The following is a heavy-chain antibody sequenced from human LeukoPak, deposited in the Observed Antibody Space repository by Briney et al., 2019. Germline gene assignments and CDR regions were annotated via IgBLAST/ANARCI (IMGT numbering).Heavy chain of an antibody. CDR3: ARGPIRSWLRFRGGKLLALGY. CDR2: INPNSGGT. V-gene: IGHV1-2*02. J-gene: IGHJ4*02. CDR1: GFAFTGYY. D-gene: IGHD5-12*01. Sequence: GASVKVSCKASGFAFTGYYIHWVRQAPGQGLEWMGWINPNSGGTNYAQKFQGRVTMTRDTSISTAYMELSRLRSDDTAVYYCARGPIRSWLRFRGGKLLALGYWGQGTLVTVSS.